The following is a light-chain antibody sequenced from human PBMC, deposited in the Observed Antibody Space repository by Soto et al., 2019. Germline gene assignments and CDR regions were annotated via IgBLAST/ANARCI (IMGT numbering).Light chain of an antibody. Sequence: EIVMTQSPGTLSVSPGERATLSCRASQSVGSNLAWYQQKPGQAPRLLIYGASTRATGIPVKFSGSGSGTEFTLSISSLQSEDFAVYYCQQYNNWPPRWTFGQGTKLDIK. CDR1: QSVGSN. CDR2: GAS. V-gene: IGKV3-15*01. CDR3: QQYNNWPPRWT. J-gene: IGKJ2*01.